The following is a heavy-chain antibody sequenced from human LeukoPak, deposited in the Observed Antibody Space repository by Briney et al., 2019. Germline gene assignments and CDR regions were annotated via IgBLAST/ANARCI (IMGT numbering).Heavy chain of an antibody. V-gene: IGHV3-33*06. J-gene: IGHJ4*02. CDR1: GFSFSNFG. CDR3: VKGGDGFNFGDH. D-gene: IGHD5-24*01. Sequence: GGSLRLSCAASGFSFSNFGMHWVRQTPGKGLEWVALIWSDGRKTHYADSVMGRFTISRDNSESTLYLQMNSLRVEDTAVYYCVKGGDGFNFGDHWGQGNRVTVSS. CDR2: IWSDGRKT.